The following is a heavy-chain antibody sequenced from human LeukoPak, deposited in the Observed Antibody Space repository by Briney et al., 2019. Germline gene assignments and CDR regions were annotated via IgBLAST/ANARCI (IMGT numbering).Heavy chain of an antibody. D-gene: IGHD2-2*01. Sequence: GASVKVSCKASGYTFTSYYMHWVRQAPGQGLEWMGWINPNSGGTNYAQKFQGRVTMTRDTSISTAYMELSRLRSDDTAVYYCARGYCSSTSCYGLWGAFDIWGQGTMVTVSS. V-gene: IGHV1-2*02. CDR2: INPNSGGT. J-gene: IGHJ3*02. CDR3: ARGYCSSTSCYGLWGAFDI. CDR1: GYTFTSYY.